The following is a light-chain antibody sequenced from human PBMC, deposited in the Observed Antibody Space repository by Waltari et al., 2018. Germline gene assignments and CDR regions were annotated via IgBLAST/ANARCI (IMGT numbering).Light chain of an antibody. Sequence: SALTQPASVSGSPGQSITISSTGTSRDVGGFNYVSWYQHNPGKAPKLMIYDVSNRPSGVSNRFSGSKSGNTASLTISGLQAEDEADYYCSSYTSSSTLVVFGGGTKLTVL. CDR1: SRDVGGFNY. J-gene: IGLJ2*01. CDR2: DVS. CDR3: SSYTSSSTLVV. V-gene: IGLV2-14*03.